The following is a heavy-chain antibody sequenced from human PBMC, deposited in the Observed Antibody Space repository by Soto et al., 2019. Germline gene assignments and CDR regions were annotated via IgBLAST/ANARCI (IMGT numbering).Heavy chain of an antibody. J-gene: IGHJ4*02. CDR1: GFTFSSYG. V-gene: IGHV3-33*01. Sequence: QVQLVESGGGVVQPGRSLRLSCAASGFTFSSYGMHWVRHAPGKGLEWVAVIWYDGSNKYYADSVKGRFTISRDNSKNTLYLQMNSLRAEDTAVYYCAREAGARFDYWGQGTLVTVSS. CDR2: IWYDGSNK. CDR3: AREAGARFDY. D-gene: IGHD3-10*01.